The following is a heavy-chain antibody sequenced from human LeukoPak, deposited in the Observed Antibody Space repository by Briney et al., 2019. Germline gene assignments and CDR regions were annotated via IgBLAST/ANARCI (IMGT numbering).Heavy chain of an antibody. CDR1: GFTFDDYA. CDR2: ISHDGGNI. Sequence: GGSLRLSCAPSGFTFDDYAFHWVRQAPGQGLEWVALISHDGGNIYYTPSVQGRFTISRDNSKNMLYLQMNSLRREDTAVYYCARGPPRDYDSSGFYYNYWGQGTLVTVSS. CDR3: ARGPPRDYDSSGFYYNY. J-gene: IGHJ4*02. V-gene: IGHV3-30-3*01. D-gene: IGHD3-22*01.